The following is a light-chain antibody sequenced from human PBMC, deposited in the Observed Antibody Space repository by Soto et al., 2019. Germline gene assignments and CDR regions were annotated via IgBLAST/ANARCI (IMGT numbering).Light chain of an antibody. Sequence: EIVLTQSPGTLSLSPGERATLSCRASQSLSSNYLAWYQQRPGQSPRLLVYGASSRATGIPDRFSGCGFGTDFALTISRLEPEDSAVYYCHQYDNAPFTFGPGTRVGIK. CDR1: QSLSSNY. CDR3: HQYDNAPFT. J-gene: IGKJ3*01. V-gene: IGKV3-20*01. CDR2: GAS.